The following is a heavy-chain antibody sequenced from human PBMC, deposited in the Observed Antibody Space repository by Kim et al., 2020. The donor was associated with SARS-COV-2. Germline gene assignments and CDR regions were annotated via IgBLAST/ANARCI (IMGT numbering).Heavy chain of an antibody. CDR3: ARVAGVRGYVPYFDY. J-gene: IGHJ4*02. V-gene: IGHV1-46*01. Sequence: QKFQGRVTMTRDTSTSTVYMELSSLRSEDTAVYYCARVAGVRGYVPYFDYWGQGTLVTVSS. D-gene: IGHD5-12*01.